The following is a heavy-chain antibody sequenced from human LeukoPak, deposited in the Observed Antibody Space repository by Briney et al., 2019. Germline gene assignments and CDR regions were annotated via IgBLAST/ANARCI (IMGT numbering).Heavy chain of an antibody. Sequence: SQTLSLTCAISGDSVSSNSAVWNWIRQSPSRGLEWLGRTYYRSKWYYDYAISVKSRITINPDTSKNQFSLQLNSVTPEDTAVYYCARDREVTESTEQWLAGDAFDIWGQGTMVTVSS. CDR1: GDSVSSNSAV. D-gene: IGHD6-19*01. V-gene: IGHV6-1*01. J-gene: IGHJ3*02. CDR2: TYYRSKWYY. CDR3: ARDREVTESTEQWLAGDAFDI.